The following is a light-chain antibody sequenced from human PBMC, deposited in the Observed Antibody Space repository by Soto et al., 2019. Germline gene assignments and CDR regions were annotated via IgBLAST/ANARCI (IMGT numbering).Light chain of an antibody. CDR3: QQYDNLPYS. V-gene: IGKV1-33*01. CDR2: DAS. Sequence: DIQMTQSPSSLSASVGDRVTITCQASQDISKYLNWYQQKPGKAPKVLIYDASYLETGVPSRFSGSGSGTDFTFPISSLQPEDIATYYYQQYDNLPYSFGQGTKLEMK. CDR1: QDISKY. J-gene: IGKJ2*03.